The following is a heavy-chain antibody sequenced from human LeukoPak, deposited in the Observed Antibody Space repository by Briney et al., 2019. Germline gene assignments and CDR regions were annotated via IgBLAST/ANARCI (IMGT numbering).Heavy chain of an antibody. J-gene: IGHJ4*02. Sequence: GGSLRLSCAASGFTFSSYAMSWVRQAPGKGLEWVSAISGSGGSTYYADSVKGRFTISRDNSKNTLYLQMNSLRAEDTAVYYCAKDLEYYDFWSGYTDVYWGQGTLVTASS. D-gene: IGHD3-3*01. CDR3: AKDLEYYDFWSGYTDVY. CDR2: ISGSGGST. V-gene: IGHV3-23*01. CDR1: GFTFSSYA.